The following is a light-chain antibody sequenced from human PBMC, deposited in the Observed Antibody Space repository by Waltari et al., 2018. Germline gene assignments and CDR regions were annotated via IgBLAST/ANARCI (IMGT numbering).Light chain of an antibody. CDR2: DVS. CDR1: SSDVGFYNY. CDR3: TSYTTSSSWV. J-gene: IGLJ3*02. Sequence: QSALTQPASVSGSPGQSITISCTGTSSDVGFYNYVSWYQQHPGKAPKLIIYDVSKRPSGVSDRFSGSKSANTASLTISGLQAEDESNYYCTSYTTSSSWVFGGGTKLTVL. V-gene: IGLV2-14*01.